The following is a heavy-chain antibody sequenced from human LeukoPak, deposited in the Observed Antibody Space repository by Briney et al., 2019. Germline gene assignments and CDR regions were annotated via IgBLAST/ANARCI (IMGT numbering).Heavy chain of an antibody. D-gene: IGHD2-2*02. CDR2: ISSSSSYI. CDR3: ARETVVPAAINY. J-gene: IGHJ4*02. V-gene: IGHV3-21*01. Sequence: GGSLRLSCAASGFTFSSYSMNWVRQAPGKGLEWVSSISSSSSYIYYADSVKGRFTISRDNAENSLYLQMNSLRAEDTAVYYCARETVVPAAINYWGQGTLVTVSS. CDR1: GFTFSSYS.